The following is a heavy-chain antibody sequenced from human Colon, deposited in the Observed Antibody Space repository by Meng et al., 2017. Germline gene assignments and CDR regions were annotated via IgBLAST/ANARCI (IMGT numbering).Heavy chain of an antibody. CDR1: GFIFSNYN. V-gene: IGHV3-21*01. Sequence: GESLKISFVASGFIFSNYNMKWVRQAPGKGLEWVSSIGSSSTYMYYADSVKGRFTVSRDNAENSLYLQMNSLRAEDTAVYYCARERVSLGARAYGLDVWGQGTTVTVSS. CDR3: ARERVSLGARAYGLDV. CDR2: IGSSSTYM. J-gene: IGHJ6*02.